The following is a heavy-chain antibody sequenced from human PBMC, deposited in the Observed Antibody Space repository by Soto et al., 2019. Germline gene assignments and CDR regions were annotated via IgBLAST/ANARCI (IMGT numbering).Heavy chain of an antibody. CDR2: IIPIFGSP. CDR3: ARDGRHSGSVLTMDY. V-gene: IGHV1-69*06. J-gene: IGHJ4*01. CDR1: GGNFSSHV. D-gene: IGHD3-10*01. Sequence: QVQLVQSGAEVKKPGSSVKVSCAASGGNFSSHVISWVRQAPGKGLEWMGGIIPIFGSPSYARKFQGRVTITADKSTNTTYMELSSLRAEDTVLYYFARDGRHSGSVLTMDYWGQGTLVTVSS.